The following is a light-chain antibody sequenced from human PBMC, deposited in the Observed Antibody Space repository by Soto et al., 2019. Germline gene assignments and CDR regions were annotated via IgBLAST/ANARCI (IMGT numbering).Light chain of an antibody. CDR1: QRVNNC. V-gene: IGKV1-5*01. CDR2: DAS. J-gene: IGKJ1*01. Sequence: DIQMTQSPSTLSASVGDRVTISCRASQRVNNCLAWYQQKPGKAPTLLIYDASSLQEGVPSRFSGSGSGTEFTLTISSLQPDDFATYYCQQYQIDWTFGQGTKVDIK. CDR3: QQYQIDWT.